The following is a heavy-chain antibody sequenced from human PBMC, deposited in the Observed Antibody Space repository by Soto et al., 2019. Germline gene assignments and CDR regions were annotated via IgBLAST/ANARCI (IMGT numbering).Heavy chain of an antibody. Sequence: QVHLVQYGAEVKTPGASVKVSCKASGYTFTSYYTHWVRQAPGQGLEWMGIINPSGGSTSYAQKFQGRVTMTRDTSTSTGYMELSSLRSEDTAVYYCARDGGDGIVVLPAAIRYAFDIWGQGTMVTVSS. J-gene: IGHJ3*02. CDR3: ARDGGDGIVVLPAAIRYAFDI. D-gene: IGHD2-2*01. V-gene: IGHV1-46*01. CDR2: INPSGGST. CDR1: GYTFTSYY.